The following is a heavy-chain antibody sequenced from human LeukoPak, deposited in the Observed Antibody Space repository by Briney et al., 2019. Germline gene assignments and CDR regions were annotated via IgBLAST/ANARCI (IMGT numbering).Heavy chain of an antibody. CDR3: AKEPDGSGSHYSQFDY. CDR1: EFTFSSYA. V-gene: IGHV3-23*01. Sequence: PWGSLILSCAASEFTFSSYAMSGVRPGPEAGLEWVSAICGGGGRPYYTDSGKGRFTIDRDNSKNTLYLQRSSLIVEDTAVYYCAKEPDGSGSHYSQFDYWGQGPLVTVSS. CDR2: ICGGGGRP. J-gene: IGHJ4*02. D-gene: IGHD3-10*01.